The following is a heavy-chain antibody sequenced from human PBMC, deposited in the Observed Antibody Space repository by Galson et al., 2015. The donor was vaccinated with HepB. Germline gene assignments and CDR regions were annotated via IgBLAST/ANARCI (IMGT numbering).Heavy chain of an antibody. Sequence: SLRLSCAASGFTFSSYSMNWVRQAPGKGLEWVSAISGSGGSTYYADSVKGRFTISRDNSKNTLYLRMNSLRAEDTAVYYCARYSSGWYANYWGQGTLVTVSS. J-gene: IGHJ4*02. CDR3: ARYSSGWYANY. CDR1: GFTFSSYS. CDR2: ISGSGGST. D-gene: IGHD6-19*01. V-gene: IGHV3-23*01.